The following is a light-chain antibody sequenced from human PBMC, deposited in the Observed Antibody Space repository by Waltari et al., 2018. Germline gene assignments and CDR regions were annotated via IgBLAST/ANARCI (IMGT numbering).Light chain of an antibody. CDR3: QAWDSSTVL. V-gene: IGLV3-1*01. J-gene: IGLJ3*02. CDR1: HLGDRS. Sequence: SFELTQPSSVSVSPGQTARITCSGAHLGDRSGSCYHQKAGQSPMLVIYQDTKRPSGIPQRFFGSNSGNTATLTISGTQAMDEAVYYCQAWDSSTVLFGGGTKLTVL. CDR2: QDT.